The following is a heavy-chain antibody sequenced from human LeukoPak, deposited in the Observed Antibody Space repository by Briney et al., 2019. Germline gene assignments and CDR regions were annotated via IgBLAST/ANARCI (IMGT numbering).Heavy chain of an antibody. V-gene: IGHV3-30-3*01. CDR3: ARDLTIAAANYYFDN. J-gene: IGHJ4*02. Sequence: GGSLRLSCEASRFTFRSYPMHWVRQAPGKGLEWVAVISNDGNDKHNADSVKGRFTISRDNPKSTLYLQMNSLRAEDTAMYYCARDLTIAAANYYFDNWGQGTLVTVSS. CDR1: RFTFRSYP. D-gene: IGHD6-13*01. CDR2: ISNDGNDK.